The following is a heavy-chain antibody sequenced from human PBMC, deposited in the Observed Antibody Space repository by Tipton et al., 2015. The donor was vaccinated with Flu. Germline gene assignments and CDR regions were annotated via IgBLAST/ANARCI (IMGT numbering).Heavy chain of an antibody. CDR2: ISRSGNAV. J-gene: IGHJ6*02. CDR1: GFIFSDYY. V-gene: IGHV3-11*01. Sequence: SLRLSCEASGFIFSDYYISWVRQAPGKGLEWLSYISRSGNAVHYADSVKGRFTISRDNAKNSLSLLMSNLRPEDTAVHYCAREGHSYGMDVWGQGTPVAVSS. CDR3: AREGHSYGMDV.